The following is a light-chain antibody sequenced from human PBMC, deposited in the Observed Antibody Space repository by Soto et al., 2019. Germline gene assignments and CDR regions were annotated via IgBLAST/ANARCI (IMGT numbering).Light chain of an antibody. Sequence: EIVLTQSPGTLSLSPGDRATLSCRTSQSVRNNYLAWYQHNPGQAPRLLIYGASNRPGGIPDKYSGSGSGTDFTLTIRRLEPEDFAVYYCQQYGSSPRTFGQGTKVEIK. CDR2: GAS. CDR3: QQYGSSPRT. J-gene: IGKJ2*01. V-gene: IGKV3-20*01. CDR1: QSVRNNY.